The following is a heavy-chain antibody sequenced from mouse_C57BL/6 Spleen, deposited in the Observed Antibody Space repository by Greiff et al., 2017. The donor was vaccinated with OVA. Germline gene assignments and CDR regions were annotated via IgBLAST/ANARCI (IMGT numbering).Heavy chain of an antibody. Sequence: QVQLQQSGAELVRPGASVTLSCKASGYTFTDYEMHWVKQTPVHGLEWIGAIDPETGGTAYNQKFKGKAILTADKSSSTAYMELRSLTSEDSAVYYCTKGSYYGNLFDYWGQGTTLTVSS. V-gene: IGHV1-15*01. CDR2: IDPETGGT. CDR3: TKGSYYGNLFDY. D-gene: IGHD2-10*01. CDR1: GYTFTDYE. J-gene: IGHJ2*01.